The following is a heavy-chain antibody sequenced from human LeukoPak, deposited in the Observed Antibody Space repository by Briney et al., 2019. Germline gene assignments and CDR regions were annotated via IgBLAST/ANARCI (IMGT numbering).Heavy chain of an antibody. V-gene: IGHV4-59*08. D-gene: IGHD5-18*01. J-gene: IGHJ4*02. Sequence: PSETLSLTCTVSGGSISSYYWSWLRQPPGKGLEWIGYIYYSGSTNYNPSLKSRVTISVDTSKNQFSLKLSSVTAADTAVYYCARIQGVDTAMVTGYFDYWGQGTLVTVSS. CDR3: ARIQGVDTAMVTGYFDY. CDR1: GGSISSYY. CDR2: IYYSGST.